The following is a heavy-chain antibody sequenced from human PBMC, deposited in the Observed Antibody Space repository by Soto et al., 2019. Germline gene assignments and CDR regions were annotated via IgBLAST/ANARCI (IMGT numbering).Heavy chain of an antibody. Sequence: EVQLLESGGGLVQPGGSLRLSCAASGFTFSSSAMSWVRQAPGKGLEWVSTISGSGGSTYYADSVKGRFTVSRDNSKNTLHLQMNSLRAEDTALYYCAKDGTYYYDSSGYYYGGDYFDYWGQGTLVTVSS. CDR1: GFTFSSSA. J-gene: IGHJ4*02. CDR2: ISGSGGST. D-gene: IGHD3-22*01. CDR3: AKDGTYYYDSSGYYYGGDYFDY. V-gene: IGHV3-23*01.